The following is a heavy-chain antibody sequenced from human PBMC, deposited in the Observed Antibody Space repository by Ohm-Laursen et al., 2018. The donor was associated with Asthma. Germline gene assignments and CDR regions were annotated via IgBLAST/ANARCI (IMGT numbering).Heavy chain of an antibody. CDR2: MNPNSGKT. CDR3: ARPFKTHDHGDYRDFWYFDL. D-gene: IGHD4-17*01. Sequence: ASVKVSCNASGYTFTNYDIHWVRQAPGQGLEWMGWMNPNSGKTGYAQKFQGRVIMTRNTAISTAYMEQSSLKSEDTAVYYCARPFKTHDHGDYRDFWYFDLWGRGTLVTVSS. J-gene: IGHJ2*01. V-gene: IGHV1-8*02. CDR1: GYTFTNYD.